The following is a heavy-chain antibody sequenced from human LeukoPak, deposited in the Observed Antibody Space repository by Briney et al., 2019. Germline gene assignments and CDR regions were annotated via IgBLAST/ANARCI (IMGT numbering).Heavy chain of an antibody. J-gene: IGHJ4*02. CDR2: ITPNTGGT. V-gene: IGHV1-2*06. D-gene: IGHD3-3*01. Sequence: ASVKVSCKTSGSTFTGYYVHWVRQASGQGLEWMGRITPNTGGTIYAQRFQGRATMTRDMSISAAYMELSSLTSDDTAIYYCARDLVGGIWSAGFWGQGTLVTVSS. CDR1: GSTFTGYY. CDR3: ARDLVGGIWSAGF.